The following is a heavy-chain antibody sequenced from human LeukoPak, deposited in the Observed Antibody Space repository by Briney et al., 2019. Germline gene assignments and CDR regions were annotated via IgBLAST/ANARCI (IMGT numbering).Heavy chain of an antibody. V-gene: IGHV3-7*01. CDR2: IKQDGSQK. Sequence: PGGSLRLSCAASGFTSSSYWMSWVRQAPGKGLEWVANIKQDGSQKYYVDSVKGRFTISRDNSKNTLYLQMNSLRAEDTAVYYCARDALTTVTTEVGWFDPWGQGTLVTDSS. J-gene: IGHJ5*02. CDR3: ARDALTTVTTEVGWFDP. D-gene: IGHD4-17*01. CDR1: GFTSSSYW.